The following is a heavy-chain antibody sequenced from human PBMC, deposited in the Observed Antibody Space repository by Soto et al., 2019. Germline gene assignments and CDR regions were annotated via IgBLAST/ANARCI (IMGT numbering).Heavy chain of an antibody. V-gene: IGHV1-69*06. J-gene: IGHJ6*04. CDR3: KGIPTKKGDNGVYYYGENV. CDR2: IIPIFGTA. Sequence: GASVKVSCKASGGTFSSYAISWVRQAPGQGLEWMGGIIPIFGTANYAHKFQGRLTIVADRPTATTYMEQSSLTSDDTAVYFCKGIPTKKGDNGVYYYGENVWGKGTRVTVSS. CDR1: GGTFSSYA. D-gene: IGHD2-2*02.